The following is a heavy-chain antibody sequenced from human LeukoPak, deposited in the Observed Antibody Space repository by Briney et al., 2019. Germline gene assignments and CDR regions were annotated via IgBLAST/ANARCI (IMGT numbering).Heavy chain of an antibody. CDR1: GGSISSYY. J-gene: IGHJ3*02. CDR2: IYYSGST. V-gene: IGHV4-59*12. CDR3: ARAVWFGEFWNAFDI. D-gene: IGHD3-10*01. Sequence: SETLSLTCTVSGGSISSYYWSWIRQPPGKGLEWIGYIYYSGSTNYNPSLKSRVTISVDTSKNQFSLKLSSVTAADTAVYYCARAVWFGEFWNAFDIWGQGTMVTVSS.